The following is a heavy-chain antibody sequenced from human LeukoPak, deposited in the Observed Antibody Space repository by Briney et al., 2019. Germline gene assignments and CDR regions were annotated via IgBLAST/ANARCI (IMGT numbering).Heavy chain of an antibody. Sequence: SETLSLTCTVSGAPINGYYWSWIRQPPGKVLEWIGYIYYSGTTSYNPSLKSRVTMSVDTSKNQLSLQVSSVTTADTAVYYCARDVTGPFDSWGQGTQVTVSS. CDR3: ARDVTGPFDS. CDR1: GAPINGYY. V-gene: IGHV4-59*01. J-gene: IGHJ4*02. CDR2: IYYSGTT.